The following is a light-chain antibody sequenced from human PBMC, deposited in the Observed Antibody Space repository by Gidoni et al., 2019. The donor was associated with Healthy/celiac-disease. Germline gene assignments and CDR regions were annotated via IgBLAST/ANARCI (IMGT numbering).Light chain of an antibody. Sequence: QSALTQPASVSGSPGQSITIPCTGTSSGVGGFNYGPWYQQYPDKAPKLMIYDVTNRPSGVSNRFSGAKSGNTASLTISGLQAEDEADYYCSTYTSSSTPVFGGGTKVTVL. CDR2: DVT. V-gene: IGLV2-14*01. CDR3: STYTSSSTPV. J-gene: IGLJ2*01. CDR1: SSGVGGFNY.